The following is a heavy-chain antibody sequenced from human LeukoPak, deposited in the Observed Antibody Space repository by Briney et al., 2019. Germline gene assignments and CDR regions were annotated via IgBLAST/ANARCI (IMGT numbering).Heavy chain of an antibody. CDR2: INGDGSST. Sequence: GGSLRLSCAASGLTFSSYWMHWVRQAPGKGLVWVSRINGDGSSTSYADSVEGRFTISRDNAKNTVYLQMNSLRAEDTAVYYCAKVLVRDAFDIWGQGTMVTVSS. CDR3: AKVLVRDAFDI. CDR1: GLTFSSYW. J-gene: IGHJ3*02. V-gene: IGHV3-74*01. D-gene: IGHD1-26*01.